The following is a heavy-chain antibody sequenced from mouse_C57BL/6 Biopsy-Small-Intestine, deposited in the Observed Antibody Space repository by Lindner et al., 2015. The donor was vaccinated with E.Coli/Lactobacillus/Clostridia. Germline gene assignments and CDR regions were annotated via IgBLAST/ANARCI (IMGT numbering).Heavy chain of an antibody. Sequence: VQLQESGPELVKPGASVKISCKASDYSFTDYNMSWVRQSNGKSLEWIGVINPKYGTTNYNQKFKGKATLTVDQSSSTAYMQLNSLTSEDSAVYYCARTIYYAYGYAMDYWGQGTSVIVSS. CDR2: INPKYGTT. CDR1: DYSFTDYN. CDR3: ARTIYYAYGYAMDY. J-gene: IGHJ4*01. D-gene: IGHD2-2*01. V-gene: IGHV1-39*01.